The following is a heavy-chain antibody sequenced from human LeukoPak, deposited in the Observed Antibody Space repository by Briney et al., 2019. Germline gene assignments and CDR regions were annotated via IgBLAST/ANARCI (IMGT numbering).Heavy chain of an antibody. J-gene: IGHJ3*02. CDR2: ISYDGSNK. V-gene: IGHV3-30*18. D-gene: IGHD5-12*01. CDR3: AKFCGYSGYDRRTQNDAFDI. Sequence: GGSLRLSCAASGFTFSSYGMHWVRQAPGKGLEWVAVISYDGSNKYYADSVKGRFTISRDNSKNTLYLQMNSLRAEDTAVYYCAKFCGYSGYDRRTQNDAFDIWGQGTMVTVSS. CDR1: GFTFSSYG.